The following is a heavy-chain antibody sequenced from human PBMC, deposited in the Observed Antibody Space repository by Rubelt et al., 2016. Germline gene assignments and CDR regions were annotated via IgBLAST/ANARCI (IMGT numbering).Heavy chain of an antibody. D-gene: IGHD2-2*01. CDR2: IRTYNGNT. J-gene: IGHJ5*02. CDR3: ARGYCSSANCLFNWFDP. CDR1: GYTFTTYG. V-gene: IGHV1-18*01. Sequence: QVQLVQSGAEVKKPGASVKVSCKASGYTFTTYGISWVRQAPGQGLEWMGWIRTYNGNTNYAQKLQGRGTMTTGTSTSTAYMELRSLRSDDTAMYFCARGYCSSANCLFNWFDPWGQGTLVTVSS.